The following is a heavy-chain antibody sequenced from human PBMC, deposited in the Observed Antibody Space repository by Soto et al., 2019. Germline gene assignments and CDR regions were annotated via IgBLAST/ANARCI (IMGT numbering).Heavy chain of an antibody. CDR2: INPATGDT. J-gene: IGHJ5*02. V-gene: IGHV1-3*01. Sequence: QVHLVQSGAEVQKPGASVRISCQASGYAFTTSAIHWVRQAPGQSLEWMGWINPATGDTKYSQNVQGRVTFALDTSATTAYMDLRSLASHDTAVYYCARAAGRSKLLPYYFDPWGQGTLVTVSS. CDR1: GYAFTTSA. D-gene: IGHD3-10*01. CDR3: ARAAGRSKLLPYYFDP.